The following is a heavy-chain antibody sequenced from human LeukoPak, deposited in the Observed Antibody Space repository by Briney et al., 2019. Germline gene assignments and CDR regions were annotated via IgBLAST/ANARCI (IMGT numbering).Heavy chain of an antibody. V-gene: IGHV4-39*07. CDR3: ARDHYYDSSGYYSD. J-gene: IGHJ4*02. D-gene: IGHD3-22*01. CDR1: GGSISSSSYY. Sequence: SETLSLTCTVSGGSISSSSYYWGWIRQPPGKGLEWIGSIYYSGSTYYNPSLKSRVTISVDTSKNQFSLKLSSVTAADTAVYYCARDHYYDSSGYYSDWGQGTLVTVSS. CDR2: IYYSGST.